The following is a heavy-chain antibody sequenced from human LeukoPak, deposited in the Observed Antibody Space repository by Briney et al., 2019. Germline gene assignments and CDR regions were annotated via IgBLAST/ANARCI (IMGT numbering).Heavy chain of an antibody. V-gene: IGHV1-46*01. CDR1: GYTFTSYY. CDR3: ARGGETLERPFSIVVVVAAAAHAFDI. CDR2: INPSGGST. D-gene: IGHD2-15*01. J-gene: IGHJ3*02. Sequence: ASVKVSCKASGYTFTSYYMHWVRQAPGQGLEWMGIINPSGGSTGYAQKFQGRVTMTRDTSTSTVYMELSSLRSEDTAVYYCARGGETLERPFSIVVVVAAAAHAFDIWGQGTMVTVSS.